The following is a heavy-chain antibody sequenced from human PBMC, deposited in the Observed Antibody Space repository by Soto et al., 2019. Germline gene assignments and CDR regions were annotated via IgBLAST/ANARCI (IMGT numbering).Heavy chain of an antibody. CDR3: ARSAHELDYYGSGSYYPGDY. D-gene: IGHD3-10*01. CDR1: GFTFSDYY. J-gene: IGHJ4*02. V-gene: IGHV3-11*01. CDR2: ISSSGSTI. Sequence: GGSLRLSCAASGFTFSDYYMSWIRQAPGKGLEWVSYISSSGSTIYYADSVKGRFTISRDNAKNSLYLQMNSLRAEDTAVYYCARSAHELDYYGSGSYYPGDYWGQGTLVTVSS.